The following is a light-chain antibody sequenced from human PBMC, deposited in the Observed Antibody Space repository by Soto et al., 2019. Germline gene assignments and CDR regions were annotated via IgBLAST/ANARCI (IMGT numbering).Light chain of an antibody. V-gene: IGLV2-14*01. Sequence: QSALTQPASVSGCPGQSITISCTGTSSDVGAYNYVSWYQQHPGKAPKLMIYEVTNRPSGVSNRFSASKSGNTASLTISGLQAEDEADYYCNSYTTSSTLVFGGGTKLTVL. CDR3: NSYTTSSTLV. J-gene: IGLJ2*01. CDR1: SSDVGAYNY. CDR2: EVT.